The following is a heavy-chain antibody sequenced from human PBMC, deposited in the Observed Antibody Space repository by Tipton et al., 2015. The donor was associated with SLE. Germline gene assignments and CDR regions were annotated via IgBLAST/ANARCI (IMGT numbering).Heavy chain of an antibody. CDR2: ISGTSSTI. J-gene: IGHJ4*02. Sequence: SLRLSCEVSGFTFSSYSMNWVRQAPGKGLEWVSYISGTSSTIYYADSVKGRFTIARDNAKNSLYLQMNSLRAEDTAVYYCARATDLFGAFDDWGRGTLVTVSS. D-gene: IGHD3-16*01. V-gene: IGHV3-48*01. CDR1: GFTFSSYS. CDR3: ARATDLFGAFDD.